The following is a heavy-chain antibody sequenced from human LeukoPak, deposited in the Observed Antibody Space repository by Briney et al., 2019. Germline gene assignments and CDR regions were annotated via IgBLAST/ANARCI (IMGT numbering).Heavy chain of an antibody. CDR2: TYYRSKWYN. Sequence: SQTLSLTCAISGDSVSSNSAAWNWIRQSPSRGLEWLGRTYYRSKWYNDYAVSVKSRITINPDTSKNQFSLQLNSVTPEDTAVYYCARDLSIAAHLPRTNYYYGMDVWGQGTTVTVSS. CDR1: GDSVSSNSAA. V-gene: IGHV6-1*01. J-gene: IGHJ6*02. CDR3: ARDLSIAAHLPRTNYYYGMDV. D-gene: IGHD6-6*01.